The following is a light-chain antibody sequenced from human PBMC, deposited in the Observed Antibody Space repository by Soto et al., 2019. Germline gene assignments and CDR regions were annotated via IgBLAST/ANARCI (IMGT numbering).Light chain of an antibody. V-gene: IGKV3D-15*01. Sequence: TVITQSSVTLSGSPVDTATLSCRASQRVSSHFAWYPQKPGQAPRLLIYGASTRATGIPDRFSGSGSGTDFALTLRRLEPADFAVYYCQQRSNWWTFGQGTKVDIK. CDR1: QRVSSH. J-gene: IGKJ1*01. CDR3: QQRSNWWT. CDR2: GAS.